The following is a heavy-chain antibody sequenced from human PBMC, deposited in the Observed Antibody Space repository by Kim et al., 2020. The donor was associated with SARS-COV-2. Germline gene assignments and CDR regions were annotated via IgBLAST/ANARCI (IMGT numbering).Heavy chain of an antibody. V-gene: IGHV3-23*01. CDR3: AKDGGGGGWYGTVPRGLSWYYYYGMDV. Sequence: GGSLRLSCAASGFTFSSYAMSWVRQAPGKGLEWVSAISGSGGSTYYADSVKGRFTISRDNSKNTLYLQMNSLRAEDTAVYYCAKDGGGGGWYGTVPRGLSWYYYYGMDVWGQGTTVTVSS. D-gene: IGHD6-19*01. J-gene: IGHJ6*02. CDR2: ISGSGGST. CDR1: GFTFSSYA.